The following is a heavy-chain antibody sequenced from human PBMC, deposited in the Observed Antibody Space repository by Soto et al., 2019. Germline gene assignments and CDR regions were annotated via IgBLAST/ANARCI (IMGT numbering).Heavy chain of an antibody. Sequence: EVQRVESGGGLVRPGGSLRLSCAASGFTFSYYWMHWVRQAPGKGLVWVSRIHSDGSSTTYADFVKGRFIISRDNARNTVDLQMNSVRVEDTAVYYCARADRGAFDLWGQGTVVTVSP. CDR1: GFTFSYYW. J-gene: IGHJ3*01. D-gene: IGHD1-26*01. V-gene: IGHV3-74*01. CDR3: ARADRGAFDL. CDR2: IHSDGSST.